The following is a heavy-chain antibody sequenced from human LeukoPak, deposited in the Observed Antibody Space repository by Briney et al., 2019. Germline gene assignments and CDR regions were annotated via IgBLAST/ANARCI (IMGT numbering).Heavy chain of an antibody. V-gene: IGHV1-58*02. CDR1: GFTFTSSA. CDR2: IVVGSGNT. D-gene: IGHD3-22*01. Sequence: ASVKVSCKASGFTFTSSAMQWVRQARGQRLEWIGWIVVGSGNTNYAQKLQGRVTMTTDTSTSTAYMELRSLRSDDTAVYYCARDSGNYDSSGYVYFDYWGQGTLVTVSS. J-gene: IGHJ4*02. CDR3: ARDSGNYDSSGYVYFDY.